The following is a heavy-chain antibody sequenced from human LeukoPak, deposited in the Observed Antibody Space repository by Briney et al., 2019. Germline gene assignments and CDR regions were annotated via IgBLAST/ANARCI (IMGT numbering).Heavy chain of an antibody. CDR1: AYTFTSYD. J-gene: IGHJ4*02. Sequence: GASVKVSCKASAYTFTSYDINWVRQATGQGLEWMGWMNPNSGNTGYAQRFQGRVTMTRDNSISTVYMELSNLTSEDTAVYFCARVSGFERKDSFSYWGQGTLVTVSS. V-gene: IGHV1-8*01. D-gene: IGHD5-12*01. CDR2: MNPNSGNT. CDR3: ARVSGFERKDSFSY.